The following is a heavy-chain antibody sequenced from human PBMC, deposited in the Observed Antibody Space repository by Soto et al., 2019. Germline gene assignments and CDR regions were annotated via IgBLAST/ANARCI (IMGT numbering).Heavy chain of an antibody. D-gene: IGHD3-3*01. CDR1: GGSISSGGYY. CDR2: IYYSGST. J-gene: IGHJ5*02. CDR3: ARRSGVTIFGVVTGFDP. Sequence: SETLSLTCTVSGGSISSGGYYWSWIRQHPGKGLEWIGYIYYSGSTYYNPSLKSRVTISVDTSKNQFSLKLSSVTAADTAVYYCARRSGVTIFGVVTGFDPWGQGTLVTVSS. V-gene: IGHV4-31*03.